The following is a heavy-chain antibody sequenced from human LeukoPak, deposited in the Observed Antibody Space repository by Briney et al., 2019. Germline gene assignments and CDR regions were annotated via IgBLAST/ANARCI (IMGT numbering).Heavy chain of an antibody. CDR1: GFTFSSYG. D-gene: IGHD3-10*01. Sequence: GGSLRLSCAASGFTFSSYGMNWVRQAPGKGLEWVSFISSSSSYIYYADSVKGRFTISRDNAHGSLYLQMNSLRVEDTAIYYCARDLYYGSASPRLDYWGQGTLVTVSS. CDR3: ARDLYYGSASPRLDY. V-gene: IGHV3-21*01. CDR2: ISSSSSYI. J-gene: IGHJ4*02.